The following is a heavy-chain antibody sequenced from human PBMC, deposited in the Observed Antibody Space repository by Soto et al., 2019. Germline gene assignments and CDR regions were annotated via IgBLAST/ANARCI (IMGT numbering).Heavy chain of an antibody. J-gene: IGHJ6*02. CDR1: GGSISSYH. CDR2: IYYSGTT. D-gene: IGHD6-6*01. CDR3: ARDRSIPGGDDYYYYGMYV. V-gene: IGHV4-59*01. Sequence: QLHDSRPGLVKPSETLSLTCTVSGGSISSYHWSWIRQPPGKGLEWIGYIYYSGTTKYNPSLESRLNISVDTANNQFSLKPNSVTAADTAVYYCARDRSIPGGDDYYYYGMYVWGQGTTVAVAS.